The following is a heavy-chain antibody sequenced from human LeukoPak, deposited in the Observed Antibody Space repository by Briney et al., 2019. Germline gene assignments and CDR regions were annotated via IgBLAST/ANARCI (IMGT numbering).Heavy chain of an antibody. J-gene: IGHJ4*02. D-gene: IGHD3-22*01. CDR1: GFTFSSYW. CDR2: INSDGSST. V-gene: IGHV3-74*01. CDR3: AKDGGLRYDSSFFDY. Sequence: GGSLRLSCAASGFTFSSYWMHWVRQAPGKGLVWVSRINSDGSSTSYADSVKGRFTISRDNSKNSLYLQMNSLRAEDTALYYCAKDGGLRYDSSFFDYWGQGTLVTVSS.